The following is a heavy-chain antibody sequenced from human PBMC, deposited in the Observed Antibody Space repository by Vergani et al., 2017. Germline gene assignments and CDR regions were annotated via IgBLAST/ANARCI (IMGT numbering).Heavy chain of an antibody. V-gene: IGHV4-59*01. CDR3: AGDSSRGQRADY. CDR2: IYYSGST. J-gene: IGHJ4*02. D-gene: IGHD6-13*01. CDR1: GVSITTYY. Sequence: QVRLQESGPGLVKPSETLSLICTVSGVSITTYYWSWVRQPPGKGLEWLGYIYYSGSTNNNPSLKSPLTISVDTSKNQFSLRLSSVTAADTALYDCAGDSSRGQRADYWGQGTLVTVSS.